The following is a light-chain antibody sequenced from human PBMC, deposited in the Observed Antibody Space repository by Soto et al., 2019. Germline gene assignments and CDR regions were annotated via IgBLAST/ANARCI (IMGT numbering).Light chain of an antibody. J-gene: IGLJ2*01. CDR2: NVS. CDR3: SSFTSTNTVL. CDR1: SSDVGGYNY. V-gene: IGLV2-14*01. Sequence: QSALTQPASVSGSPGQWITISCTGTSSDVGGYNYVSWYQQHPGKAPKLMIYNVSNRPSGVSNRFSGSKSGNTASLTISGLQAEDEGHYYCSSFTSTNTVLFGGGTKLTVL.